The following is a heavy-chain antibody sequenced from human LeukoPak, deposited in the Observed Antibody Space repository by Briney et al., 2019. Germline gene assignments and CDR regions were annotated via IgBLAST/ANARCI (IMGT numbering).Heavy chain of an antibody. CDR2: TVGIGPDT. CDR1: GFTFTNYA. D-gene: IGHD3-22*01. Sequence: PGGSLRLSCAASGFTFTNYAMTWVRQAPGKGLEWVAATVGIGPDTYHADSVKGRFTISRDNSKNTLYLQMNSLRAEDTAVYYCAKDVPYYYDSSGYGNWFDPWGQGTLVTVSS. J-gene: IGHJ5*02. V-gene: IGHV3-23*01. CDR3: AKDVPYYYDSSGYGNWFDP.